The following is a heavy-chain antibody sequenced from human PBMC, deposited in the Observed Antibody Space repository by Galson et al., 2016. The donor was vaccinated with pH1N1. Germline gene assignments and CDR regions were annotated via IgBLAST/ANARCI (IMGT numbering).Heavy chain of an antibody. CDR1: GFAFSNYA. J-gene: IGHJ4*02. D-gene: IGHD3-16*02. CDR3: AKDLGDNIWGSYRPGD. CDR2: TSGRGGTT. V-gene: IGHV3-23*01. Sequence: SLRLSCAASGFAFSNYAMSWVRQAPGKGLEWVSATSGRGGTTYFADSVRGRFTVSRDHSKNTLYLQMSSLRAEDTGVYYCAKDLGDNIWGSYRPGDWGLGTLVTVSS.